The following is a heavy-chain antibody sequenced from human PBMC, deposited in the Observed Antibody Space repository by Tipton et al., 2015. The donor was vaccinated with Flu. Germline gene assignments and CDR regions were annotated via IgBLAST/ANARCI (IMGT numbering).Heavy chain of an antibody. CDR2: IYSSGST. J-gene: IGHJ4*02. Sequence: LRLSCRVSGGSITNYYWSWIRQPPGKGLEWIGYIYSSGSTTYNPSLKSRVSMSADTSMNQFSLRLNSMTAADTAIYYCARVLAGHFGEGYFFDYWGQGALVTVSS. CDR3: ARVLAGHFGEGYFFDY. CDR1: GGSITNYY. V-gene: IGHV4-59*01. D-gene: IGHD3-10*01.